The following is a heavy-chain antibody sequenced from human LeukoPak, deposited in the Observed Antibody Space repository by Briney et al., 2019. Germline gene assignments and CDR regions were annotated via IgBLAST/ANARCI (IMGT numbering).Heavy chain of an antibody. CDR3: AREVAGGGYFDY. V-gene: IGHV1-18*01. J-gene: IGHJ4*02. D-gene: IGHD6-19*01. CDR1: GYTFMSHG. CDR2: ISGSSSNT. Sequence: ASVKVSCKAYGYTFMSHGISWVRQAPGQGLEWMGWISGSSSNTNYAQRLQGRVTMTTDTSTTTAYMELRSLRSDDTAVYYCAREVAGGGYFDYWGQGTLVTVSS.